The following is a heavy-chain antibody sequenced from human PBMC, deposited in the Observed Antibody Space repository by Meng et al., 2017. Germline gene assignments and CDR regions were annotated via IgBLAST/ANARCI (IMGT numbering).Heavy chain of an antibody. CDR2: INPSDNSA. CDR3: ATDNWGPHY. D-gene: IGHD7-27*01. CDR1: GDTLNTYN. J-gene: IGHJ4*02. V-gene: IGHV1-46*02. Sequence: QVQLVQGGAEVKKPGASVKVSCKASGDTLNTYNMHWVRQAPGQGLEWMGIINPSDNSAAYAQGFQGRLTMTRDTCTSTLYMELTSLQFEDTAIYYCATDNWGPHYWGQGTLVTVSS.